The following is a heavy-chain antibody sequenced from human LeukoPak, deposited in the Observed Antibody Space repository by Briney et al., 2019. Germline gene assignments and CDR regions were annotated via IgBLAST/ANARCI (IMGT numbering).Heavy chain of an antibody. Sequence: PGGSLRLSCAASGFTFSSYSMNWVRQAPGKGLEWVSSISSCSSYIYYADSVKGRFTISRDNAKNSLYLQMNSLRAEDTAVYYCARAGRQLVPFGYWGQGTLVTVSS. CDR3: ARAGRQLVPFGY. CDR1: GFTFSSYS. J-gene: IGHJ4*02. CDR2: ISSCSSYI. V-gene: IGHV3-21*01. D-gene: IGHD6-13*01.